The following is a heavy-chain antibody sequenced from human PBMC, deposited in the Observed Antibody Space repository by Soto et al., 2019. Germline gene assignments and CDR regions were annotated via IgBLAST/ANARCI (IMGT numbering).Heavy chain of an antibody. CDR2: IYYSGST. Sequence: PSETLSLTCTVSGASISSGGYYWRWFRQHPVKVMEWIGYIYYSGSTYYNPSIKRRVTISVDTSKNQFSLKLSSVTAADTAVYYCARGRTASYYYYGMDVWGQGTTVTVSS. CDR3: ARGRTASYYYYGMDV. V-gene: IGHV4-31*03. D-gene: IGHD1-1*01. CDR1: GASISSGGYY. J-gene: IGHJ6*02.